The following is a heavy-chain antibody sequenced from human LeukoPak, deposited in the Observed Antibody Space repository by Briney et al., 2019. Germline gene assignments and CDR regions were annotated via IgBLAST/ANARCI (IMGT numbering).Heavy chain of an antibody. V-gene: IGHV3-21*01. CDR2: ISSSSSYI. CDR1: GFTFSSYS. Sequence: GGSLRLSCAASGFTFSSYSMNWVRQAPGKGLEWVSSISSSSSYIYYADSVKGRFTISRDNAKNSLYLQMNSLRAEDTAVYDCARNPAGRVSYYYMDVWGKGTTVTISS. D-gene: IGHD1-14*01. J-gene: IGHJ6*03. CDR3: ARNPAGRVSYYYMDV.